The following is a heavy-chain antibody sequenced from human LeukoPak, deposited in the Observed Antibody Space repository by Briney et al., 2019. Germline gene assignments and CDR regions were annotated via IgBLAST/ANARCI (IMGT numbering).Heavy chain of an antibody. V-gene: IGHV4-59*01. D-gene: IGHD3-9*01. CDR2: IYYTGST. CDR1: GGSISSYY. CDR3: ARGRHFDWLSHFDY. Sequence: PSETLSLTCTVSGGSISSYYWSWIRQPPGKGLECIGYIYYTGSTNYNPSLKSRVTISVDTSKNQFSLKLSSVTAADTAVYYCARGRHFDWLSHFDYWGQGTLVTVSS. J-gene: IGHJ4*02.